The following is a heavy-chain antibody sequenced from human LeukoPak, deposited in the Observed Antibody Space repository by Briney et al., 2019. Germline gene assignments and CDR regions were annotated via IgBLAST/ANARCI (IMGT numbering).Heavy chain of an antibody. V-gene: IGHV7-4-1*02. Sequence: ASVKVSCKASGYTFTNYTINWVRLAPGQGLEWMGWIDTNTGNPTYAQGFAGRFVFSLDTSVTTTYLQISSLKAEDTAVYYCTRGSIDWQAVAFDCWGQGTLVTVSS. D-gene: IGHD2-21*01. CDR3: TRGSIDWQAVAFDC. CDR2: IDTNTGNP. CDR1: GYTFTNYT. J-gene: IGHJ4*02.